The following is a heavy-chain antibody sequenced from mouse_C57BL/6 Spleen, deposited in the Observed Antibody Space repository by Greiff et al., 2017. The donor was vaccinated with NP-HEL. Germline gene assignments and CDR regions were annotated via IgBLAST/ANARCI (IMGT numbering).Heavy chain of an antibody. Sequence: QVQLQQSGPELVKPGASVKISCKASGYAFSSSWMNWVKQRPGKGLEWIGRIYPGDGDTNYNGKFKGKATLTADKSSSTAYMQLSSLTSEDSAVYFCAREVYGNYFDYWGQGTTLTVSS. D-gene: IGHD2-1*01. V-gene: IGHV1-82*01. CDR2: IYPGDGDT. J-gene: IGHJ2*01. CDR1: GYAFSSSW. CDR3: AREVYGNYFDY.